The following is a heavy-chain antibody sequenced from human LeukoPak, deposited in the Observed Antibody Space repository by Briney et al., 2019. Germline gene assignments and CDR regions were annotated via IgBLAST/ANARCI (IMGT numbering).Heavy chain of an antibody. CDR3: AGPYCTNGVCYGSLGYYYYMDV. CDR2: IIPIFGPA. J-gene: IGHJ6*03. V-gene: IGHV1-69*05. Sequence: GASVKVSCKASGGTFSSYAISWVRQAPGQGLEWMGGIIPIFGPANYAQKFQGRVTITTDESTSAAYMELSSLRSEDTAVYYCAGPYCTNGVCYGSLGYYYYMDVWGKGTTVTVSS. D-gene: IGHD2-8*01. CDR1: GGTFSSYA.